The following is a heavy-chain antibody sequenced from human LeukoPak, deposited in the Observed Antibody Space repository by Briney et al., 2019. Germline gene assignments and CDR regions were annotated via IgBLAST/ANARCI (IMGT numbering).Heavy chain of an antibody. CDR2: ISAYNGNT. CDR1: GYTCTSYG. CDR3: ARGPPSPGDY. V-gene: IGHV1-18*01. J-gene: IGHJ4*02. Sequence: ASVKVSGTASGYTCTSYGISWVRQATGQGLEWMGWISAYNGNTNYAQKLQGRLTMTTDTSTRTAYMALRSLRSAAPAVYYCARGPPSPGDYRGQATLVTVSS.